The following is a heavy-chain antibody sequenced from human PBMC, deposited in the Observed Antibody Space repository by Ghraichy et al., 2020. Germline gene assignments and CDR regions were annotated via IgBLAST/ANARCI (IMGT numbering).Heavy chain of an antibody. J-gene: IGHJ3*02. V-gene: IGHV3-30*18. CDR2: ISYDGSNK. D-gene: IGHD3-22*01. CDR3: AKDVTMIVVVYAFDI. CDR1: GFTFSSYG. Sequence: GESLNISCAASGFTFSSYGMHWVRQAPGKGLEWVAVISYDGSNKYYADSVKGRFTISRDNSKNTLYLQMNSLRAEDTAVYYCAKDVTMIVVVYAFDIWGQGTMVTVSS.